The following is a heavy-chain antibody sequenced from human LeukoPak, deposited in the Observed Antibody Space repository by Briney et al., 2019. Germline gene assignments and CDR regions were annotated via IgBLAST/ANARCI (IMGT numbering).Heavy chain of an antibody. Sequence: PGGSLRLSCAASGFTFDDYAMHWVRQAPGKGLEWVSGISWNSGSTSYADSVKGRFTISRDNAKNSLYLQMNSLRAEDTALYYCAKTSNWYYFDYWGQGTLVTVSS. V-gene: IGHV3-9*01. J-gene: IGHJ4*02. D-gene: IGHD6-13*01. CDR3: AKTSNWYYFDY. CDR1: GFTFDDYA. CDR2: ISWNSGST.